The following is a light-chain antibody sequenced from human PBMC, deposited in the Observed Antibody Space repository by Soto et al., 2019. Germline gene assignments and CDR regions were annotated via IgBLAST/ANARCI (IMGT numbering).Light chain of an antibody. J-gene: IGKJ5*01. Sequence: DIQMTQSPSTLSASIGDRVTITCRASQSISSWLAWYQQEPGKAPKLLIYDASSLRSGVPSRFSGSGSGTEFTLPIISLQPDDYATNYCQHYNPYTSITFGQGTRLEIK. CDR3: QHYNPYTSIT. CDR1: QSISSW. V-gene: IGKV1-5*01. CDR2: DAS.